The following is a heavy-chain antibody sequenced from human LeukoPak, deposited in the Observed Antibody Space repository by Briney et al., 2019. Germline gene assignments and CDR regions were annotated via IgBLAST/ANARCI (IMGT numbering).Heavy chain of an antibody. V-gene: IGHV1-18*01. Sequence: ASVKVSCKASGYTFTSYGISWVRQAPGQGLEWMGWISVYNGNTNYAQKFQGRVTITTDESTSTAYMELSSLRSEDTAVYYCAREGDWFDPWGQGTLVTVSS. CDR3: AREGDWFDP. D-gene: IGHD3-16*01. J-gene: IGHJ5*02. CDR1: GYTFTSYG. CDR2: ISVYNGNT.